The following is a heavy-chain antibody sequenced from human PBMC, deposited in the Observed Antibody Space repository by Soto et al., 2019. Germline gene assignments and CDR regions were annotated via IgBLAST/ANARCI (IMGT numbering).Heavy chain of an antibody. CDR1: GGPFRGYD. CDR2: INHSGST. J-gene: IGHJ5*01. V-gene: IGHV4-34*01. Sequence: SGTLSLTCAVYGGPFRGYDLSGTRQPPGKGLEWIGEINHSGSTNYNTSLKSRVTISVDTSKNQFSLKLSSVTAADTAVYYCARGRAIVVVVAATFSRTNWFASWGQGTLVTVSS. D-gene: IGHD2-15*01. CDR3: ARGRAIVVVVAATFSRTNWFAS.